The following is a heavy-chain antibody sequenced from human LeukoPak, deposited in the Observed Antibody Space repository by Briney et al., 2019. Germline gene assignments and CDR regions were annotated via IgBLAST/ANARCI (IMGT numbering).Heavy chain of an antibody. V-gene: IGHV4-31*01. CDR2: IYYSGST. CDR1: GGSISSGGYY. CDR3: ARDYYGSGSSFDS. D-gene: IGHD3-10*01. Sequence: SETLSLTCTVSGGSISSGGYYWSWIRQHPGKGLEWFGYIYYSGSTYYNPSLKSPVPISVDTSKNQFSLQLRPVTAADTAVYYCARDYYGSGSSFDSWGQGTLVTVSS. J-gene: IGHJ4*02.